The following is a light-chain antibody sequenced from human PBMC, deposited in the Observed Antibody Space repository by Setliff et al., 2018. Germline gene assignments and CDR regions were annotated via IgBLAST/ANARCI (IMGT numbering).Light chain of an antibody. V-gene: IGLV2-8*01. J-gene: IGLJ1*01. Sequence: QSVLAQPPSVSGSPGQSVTISCTGTSNDVSGYNYVSWYQQHPGKAPQLMIYDVSKQPSGVPDRFSGSKSGNTASLTVSVLQAEDEADYYCSSYAGSNHFVFGTGTKVTVL. CDR2: DVS. CDR1: SNDVSGYNY. CDR3: SSYAGSNHFV.